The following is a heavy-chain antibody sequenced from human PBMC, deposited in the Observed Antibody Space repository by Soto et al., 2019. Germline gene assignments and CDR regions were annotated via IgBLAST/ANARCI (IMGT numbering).Heavy chain of an antibody. CDR2: INPSGGST. D-gene: IGHD2-2*02. Sequence: ASVKVSCKASGYTFTSYYMHWVRQAPGQGLEWMGIINPSGGSTSYAQKFQGRVTMTRDTSTSTVYMELSSLRSEDTAVYYCARAGIVVVPAAISYYYYYYMDVWGKGTTVTVSS. CDR1: GYTFTSYY. CDR3: ARAGIVVVPAAISYYYYYYMDV. J-gene: IGHJ6*03. V-gene: IGHV1-46*03.